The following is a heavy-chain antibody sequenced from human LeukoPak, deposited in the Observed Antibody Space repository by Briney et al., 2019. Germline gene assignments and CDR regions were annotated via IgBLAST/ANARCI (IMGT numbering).Heavy chain of an antibody. D-gene: IGHD6-13*01. CDR2: IYYSGST. J-gene: IGHJ4*02. CDR1: GGSISSGDYY. CDR3: ARGAPIAAAVDY. Sequence: PSQTLSLTCTVSGGSISSGDYYWSWIRQPPGKGLEWIGYIYYSGSTYYNPSLKSRVTISVDTSKNQFSLKLSSVTAADTAVYYCARGAPIAAAVDYWGQGTLVTVSS. V-gene: IGHV4-30-4*01.